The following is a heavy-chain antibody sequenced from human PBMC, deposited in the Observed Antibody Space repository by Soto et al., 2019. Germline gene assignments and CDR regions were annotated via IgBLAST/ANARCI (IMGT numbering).Heavy chain of an antibody. J-gene: IGHJ3*02. CDR1: GFTFSSYG. V-gene: IGHV3-30-3*01. CDR3: ARKEGGRVRGALDI. D-gene: IGHD1-1*01. CDR2: IPNAENKK. Sequence: GGSLRLSCVASGFTFSSYGMHWVRQAPGKGLEWVAVIPNAENKKYYADSVKGRFTISRDNSQNTLFLQMHSLMSEDTAVYYCARKEGGRVRGALDIWGQGTMVTVSS.